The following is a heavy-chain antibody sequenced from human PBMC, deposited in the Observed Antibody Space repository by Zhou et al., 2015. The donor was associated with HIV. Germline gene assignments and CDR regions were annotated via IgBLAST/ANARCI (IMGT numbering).Heavy chain of an antibody. CDR1: GYTFTSYY. D-gene: IGHD6-19*01. Sequence: QVQLVQSGAEVKKPGASVKVSCKASGYTFTSYYMHWVRQAPGQGLEWMGIINPSGGSTSYAQKFQGRVTMTRDTSTSTVYMELSSLRSEDTAVYYCARDRTGGWPTFFDYVGPREPWSTVSS. V-gene: IGHV1-46*01. J-gene: IGHJ4*02. CDR3: ARDRTGGWPTFFDY. CDR2: INPSGGST.